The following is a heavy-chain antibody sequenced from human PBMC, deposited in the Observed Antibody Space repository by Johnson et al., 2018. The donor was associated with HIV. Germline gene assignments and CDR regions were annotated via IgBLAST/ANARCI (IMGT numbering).Heavy chain of an antibody. D-gene: IGHD2-2*01. V-gene: IGHV3-NL1*01. J-gene: IGHJ3*02. CDR3: AKTAAADAFDI. Sequence: QVQLVESGGGVVQPGRSLRLSCAASGFTFSSYGMHWVRQAPGKGLEWVSGINWNGGRTGYADSVKGRFTISRDNSKNTLYLQMNSLRAEDTAVYYCAKTAAADAFDIWGQGTLVTVSS. CDR2: INWNGGRT. CDR1: GFTFSSYG.